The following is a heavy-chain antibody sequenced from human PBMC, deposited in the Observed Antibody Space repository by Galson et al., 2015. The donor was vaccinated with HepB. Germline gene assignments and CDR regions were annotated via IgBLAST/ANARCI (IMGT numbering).Heavy chain of an antibody. J-gene: IGHJ6*02. CDR2: IKQDGSEK. V-gene: IGHV3-7*03. CDR3: ARFEAGYQKYYYYYYGMDV. CDR1: GFTFSSYW. Sequence: SLRLSCAASGFTFSSYWMSWVRQAPGKGLEWVANIKQDGSEKYYVDSAKGRFTISRDNAKNSLYLQMNSLRAGDTAVYYCARFEAGYQKYYYYYYGMDVWGQGTTVTVSS. D-gene: IGHD3-9*01.